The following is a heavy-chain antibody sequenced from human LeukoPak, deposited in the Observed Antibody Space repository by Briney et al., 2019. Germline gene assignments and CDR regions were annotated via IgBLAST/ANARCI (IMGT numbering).Heavy chain of an antibody. CDR1: GFTVSSNY. V-gene: IGHV3-53*01. Sequence: GGSLRLSCAASGFTVSSNYMSWVRQAPGKGLEWVSVIYSGGSTYYADSVKGRFTISRDNSKNTLYLQMNSLRAEDTAVYYCARARAVYSSSWSYFDYWGQGTLVTVSS. J-gene: IGHJ4*02. CDR2: IYSGGST. D-gene: IGHD6-13*01. CDR3: ARARAVYSSSWSYFDY.